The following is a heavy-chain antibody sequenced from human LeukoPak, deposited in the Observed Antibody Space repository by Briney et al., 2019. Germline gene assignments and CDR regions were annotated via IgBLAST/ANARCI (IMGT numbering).Heavy chain of an antibody. CDR1: GGSISSGGYY. J-gene: IGHJ2*01. CDR3: ARDQAPSIVGATGWYFDL. Sequence: PSQTLSLTCTVSGGSISSGGYYWSWIRQHPGKGLEWIGYIYYSGSTYYNPSLKSRVTISVDTSKNQFSLKLSSVTAADTAVYYCARDQAPSIVGATGWYFDLWGRGTLVTVSS. CDR2: IYYSGST. V-gene: IGHV4-31*03. D-gene: IGHD1-26*01.